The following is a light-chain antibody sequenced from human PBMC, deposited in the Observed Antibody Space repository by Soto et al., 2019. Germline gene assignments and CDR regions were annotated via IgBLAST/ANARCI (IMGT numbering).Light chain of an antibody. CDR3: QQYNNWPLT. CDR2: DSS. CDR1: QSVSSY. V-gene: IGKV3-11*01. J-gene: IGKJ4*01. Sequence: EIVLTQLPATLSLSPGDGATLSXRASQSVSSYLAWYQQKRGQAPRXXIYDSSNRATGIPARFSGSGSGTDFTLTISSLLSEDFAVYFCQQYNNWPLTFGGGTKVDIK.